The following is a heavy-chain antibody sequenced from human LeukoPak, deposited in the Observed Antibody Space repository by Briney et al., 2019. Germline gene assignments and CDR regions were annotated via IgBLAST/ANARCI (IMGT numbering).Heavy chain of an antibody. CDR2: INPNSGGT. CDR1: GYTFTGYY. V-gene: IGHV1-2*02. D-gene: IGHD4-17*01. J-gene: IGHJ5*01. CDR3: ARDYGDYNWFDS. Sequence: ASVKVSCKASGYTFTGYYMHWVRQAPGQGLEWMGWINPNSGGTNYAQKFQGRVTMTRDTSINTAYMELSRLTPDDTAVYYCARDYGDYNWFDSWGQGTLVTVSS.